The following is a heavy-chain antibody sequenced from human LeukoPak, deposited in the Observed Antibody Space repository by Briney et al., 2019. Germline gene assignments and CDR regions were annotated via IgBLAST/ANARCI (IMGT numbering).Heavy chain of an antibody. CDR1: GYTFTSYY. CDR3: ARDPSSPTLGYCSGGSCYMGLLSTNWFDP. D-gene: IGHD2-15*01. CDR2: INPSGGST. Sequence: ASVRVSCKASGYTFTSYYMHWVRQAPGQGLEWMGIINPSGGSTSYAQKFQGRVAMTRDTSTSTVYMELSSLRSEDTAVYYCARDPSSPTLGYCSGGSCYMGLLSTNWFDPWGQGTLVTVSS. J-gene: IGHJ5*02. V-gene: IGHV1-46*01.